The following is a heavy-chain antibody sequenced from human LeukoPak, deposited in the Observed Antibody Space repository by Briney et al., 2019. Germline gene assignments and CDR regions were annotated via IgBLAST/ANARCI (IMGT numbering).Heavy chain of an antibody. Sequence: GGSLRLSCAASGFTFSSYWMSWVRQAPGKGLEWVANIKQDGSEKYYVDSVKGRFTISRDNAKNSLYLQMNSLRAEDTAVYYCAKDRLSSTGYYYYMDVWGKGTTVTISS. V-gene: IGHV3-7*01. CDR1: GFTFSSYW. D-gene: IGHD2-2*01. CDR2: IKQDGSEK. CDR3: AKDRLSSTGYYYYMDV. J-gene: IGHJ6*03.